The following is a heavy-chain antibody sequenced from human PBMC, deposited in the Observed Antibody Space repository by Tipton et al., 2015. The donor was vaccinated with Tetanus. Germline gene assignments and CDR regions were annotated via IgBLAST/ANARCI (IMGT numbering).Heavy chain of an antibody. CDR3: ARGRGGTRVYYAIAF. J-gene: IGHJ4*02. CDR2: IIPIFGTI. Sequence: QSGAEVKKPGSSVKVSCKTSGGSFSTYITSWVRQAPGQGLEWMGGIIPIFGTITYAQKFQGRVTITADKSTSTAYMELSSLRSEDTGVYYCARGRGGTRVYYAIAFWGQGTLVTVSS. V-gene: IGHV1-69*06. CDR1: GGSFSTYI. D-gene: IGHD3-22*01.